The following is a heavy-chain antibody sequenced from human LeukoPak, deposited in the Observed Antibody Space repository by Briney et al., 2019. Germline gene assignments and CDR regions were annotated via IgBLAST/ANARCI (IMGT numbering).Heavy chain of an antibody. CDR3: AREGGIGGDYGLDYFDY. V-gene: IGHV1-8*01. Sequence: GASVKVSCKASGYTFTSYDINWVRQATGQGLEWMGWMNPNSGNTGYAQKFQGRVTMTRNTSISTAYMELSSLRSEDTAVYYCAREGGIGGDYGLDYFDYWGQGTLVTVSS. D-gene: IGHD4-17*01. CDR2: MNPNSGNT. J-gene: IGHJ4*02. CDR1: GYTFTSYD.